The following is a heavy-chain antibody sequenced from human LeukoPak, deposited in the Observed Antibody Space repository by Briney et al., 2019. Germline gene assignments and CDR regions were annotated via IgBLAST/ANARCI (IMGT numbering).Heavy chain of an antibody. CDR3: ARDLQYQLLGGIDY. V-gene: IGHV3-48*04. D-gene: IGHD2-2*01. J-gene: IGHJ4*02. CDR2: ISSSSSTI. Sequence: GGSLRLSCAASGFTFSSYSMNWVRQAPGKGLEWVSYISSSSSTIYYADSVKGRFTISRDNAKNSLYLQMNSLRAEDTAVYYCARDLQYQLLGGIDYWGQGTLVTVSS. CDR1: GFTFSSYS.